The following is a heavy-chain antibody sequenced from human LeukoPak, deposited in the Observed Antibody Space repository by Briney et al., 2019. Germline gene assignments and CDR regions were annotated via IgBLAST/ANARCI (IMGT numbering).Heavy chain of an antibody. D-gene: IGHD2-15*01. V-gene: IGHV4-39*07. Sequence: SETLSLTCTVSGGSISSSSYYWGWIRQPPGKGLEWIGSIYYSGSTYYNPSLKSRVTISVDTSKNQFSLKLSSVTAADTAVYYCASSGYRSGGSCYPFWGQGTLVTVSS. CDR2: IYYSGST. CDR3: ASSGYRSGGSCYPF. J-gene: IGHJ4*02. CDR1: GGSISSSSYY.